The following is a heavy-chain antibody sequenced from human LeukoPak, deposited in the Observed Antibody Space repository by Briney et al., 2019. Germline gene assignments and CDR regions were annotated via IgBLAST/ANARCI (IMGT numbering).Heavy chain of an antibody. CDR2: ISYDGSNK. CDR3: AREKWAVVPADY. CDR1: GFTFSSYA. D-gene: IGHD2-15*01. V-gene: IGHV3-30-3*01. Sequence: GRSLRLSCAASGFTFSSYAMHWVRQAPGKGLEWVAVISYDGSNKYYADSVKGRFTISRDNSKNTLYLQMNSLRAEDTAVYYCAREKWAVVPADYWGQGTLVTVSS. J-gene: IGHJ4*02.